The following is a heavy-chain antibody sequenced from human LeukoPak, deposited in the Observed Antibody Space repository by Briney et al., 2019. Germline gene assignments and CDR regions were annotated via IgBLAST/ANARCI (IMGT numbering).Heavy chain of an antibody. D-gene: IGHD2-2*01. V-gene: IGHV3-72*01. CDR2: VKNKANRYTT. J-gene: IGHJ4*02. CDR1: GFTFSDHF. Sequence: PGGSLRLSCAASGFTFSDHFMDWVRQAPGKGLEWVGRVKNKANRYTTEYAASVKGRFTISRDDSKNSLYLQMNSLETEDTALYYCVRRVFGQCGTSSCPNDYWGQGTLVTVSS. CDR3: VRRVFGQCGTSSCPNDY.